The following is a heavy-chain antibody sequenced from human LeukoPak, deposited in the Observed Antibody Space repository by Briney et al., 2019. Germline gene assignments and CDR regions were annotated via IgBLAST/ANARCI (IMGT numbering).Heavy chain of an antibody. J-gene: IGHJ3*02. CDR3: ARVMGQWLVRGAFDI. Sequence: GGSLRLSCAASGFTFSSYGMHWVREVPGKGLEGVADIWYDGSNKHYVDSVKGRFTISRDNSKNALYLQMNSLRVEDTAVYYCARVMGQWLVRGAFDIWGQGTMVTVSS. CDR2: IWYDGSNK. V-gene: IGHV3-33*01. CDR1: GFTFSSYG. D-gene: IGHD6-19*01.